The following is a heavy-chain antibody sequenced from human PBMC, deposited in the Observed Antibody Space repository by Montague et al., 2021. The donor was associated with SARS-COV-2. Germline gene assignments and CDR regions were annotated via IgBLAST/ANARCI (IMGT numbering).Heavy chain of an antibody. CDR3: ARSVVGGTYRHTRWFDP. D-gene: IGHD3-16*02. V-gene: IGHV4-59*13. Sequence: SETLSLTCTVSGDSMRSSYWNWIRQPPGKGLEYIGYTYYSGVANYNPSLRSGVTISLDTSKNQFSLNLRSVTAADTAVYYCARSVVGGTYRHTRWFDPWGQGTLVTVFS. CDR2: TYYSGVA. CDR1: GDSMRSSY. J-gene: IGHJ5*02.